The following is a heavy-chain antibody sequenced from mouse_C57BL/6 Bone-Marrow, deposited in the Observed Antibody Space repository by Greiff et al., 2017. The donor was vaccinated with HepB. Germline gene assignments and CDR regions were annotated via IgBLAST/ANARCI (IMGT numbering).Heavy chain of an antibody. Sequence: EVKLMESGGGLVKPGGSLKLSCAASGFTFSSYAMSWVRQTPEKRLEWVATISDGGSYTYYPDNVKGRFTISRDNAKNNLYLQMSHLKSEDTAMYYCARANPIYYYGSSYSWFAYWGQGTLVTVSA. J-gene: IGHJ3*01. CDR3: ARANPIYYYGSSYSWFAY. V-gene: IGHV5-4*03. CDR2: ISDGGSYT. D-gene: IGHD1-1*01. CDR1: GFTFSSYA.